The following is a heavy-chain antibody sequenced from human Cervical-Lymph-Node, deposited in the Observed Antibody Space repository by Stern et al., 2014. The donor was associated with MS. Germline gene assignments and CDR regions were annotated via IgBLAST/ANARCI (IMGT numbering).Heavy chain of an antibody. CDR3: ARVGTLLEWFLPLDY. D-gene: IGHD3-3*01. CDR2: ISAYNGNT. CDR1: GYTFTSYG. J-gene: IGHJ4*02. V-gene: IGHV1-18*04. Sequence: QLVQSGAEVQKPGASVKVSCKASGYTFTSYGISWVRQAPGHGLEWMGWISAYNGNTNYARKLQGRVTMTTDTSTSTAYMELRSLRSDDTAVYYCARVGTLLEWFLPLDYWGQGTLVTVSS.